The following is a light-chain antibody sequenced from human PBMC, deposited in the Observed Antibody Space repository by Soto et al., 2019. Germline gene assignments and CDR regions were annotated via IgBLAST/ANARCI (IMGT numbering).Light chain of an antibody. Sequence: QSVLTQPASVSGSPGQSITISCTGTSSDVGGYNYVSWYQQRPGKAPKLMIYDVSNRPSGVSNRFSGSKSGNTASLTISGLQAEVEADYYCSSYTSRSTYVFVTGTKVTVL. CDR1: SSDVGGYNY. CDR2: DVS. CDR3: SSYTSRSTYV. V-gene: IGLV2-14*01. J-gene: IGLJ1*01.